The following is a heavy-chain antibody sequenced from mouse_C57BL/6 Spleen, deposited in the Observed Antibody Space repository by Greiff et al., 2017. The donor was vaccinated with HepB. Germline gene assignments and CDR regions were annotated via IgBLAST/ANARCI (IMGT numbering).Heavy chain of an antibody. CDR3: ARRAVVGEAWYFDV. D-gene: IGHD1-1*01. CDR2: INPSNGGT. Sequence: VQLQQPGTELVKPGASVKLSCKASGYTFPSYWMHWVKQRPGQGLEWIGNINPSNGGTNYNEKFKSKATLTVDKSSSTAYMQLSSLTSEDAAVYYCARRAVVGEAWYFDVWGTGTTVTVSS. V-gene: IGHV1-53*01. J-gene: IGHJ1*03. CDR1: GYTFPSYW.